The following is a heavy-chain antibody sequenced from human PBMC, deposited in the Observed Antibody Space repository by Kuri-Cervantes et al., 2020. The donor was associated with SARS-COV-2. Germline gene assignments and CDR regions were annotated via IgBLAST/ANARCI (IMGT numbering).Heavy chain of an antibody. J-gene: IGHJ6*02. Sequence: GESLKISCAASGFTFSSYWMHWVRQAPGKGLVWVSRINSDGSSTSYADSVKGRFTISRDNAKNTLYLQMNSLRAEDTAVYYCAKDKVRITMVRGVLYYYGMDVWGQGTTVTVSS. CDR1: GFTFSSYW. V-gene: IGHV3-74*01. CDR2: INSDGSST. D-gene: IGHD3-10*01. CDR3: AKDKVRITMVRGVLYYYGMDV.